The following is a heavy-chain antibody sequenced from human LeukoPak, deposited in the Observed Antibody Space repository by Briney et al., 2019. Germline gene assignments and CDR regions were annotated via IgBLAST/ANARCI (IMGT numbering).Heavy chain of an antibody. CDR1: GFTFSTYA. Sequence: GGSLRLSCAASGFTFSTYATHWVRQAPGKGLEWVAAISYDGSNKNYADSVKGRFTISRDNSKNTLYLQMNSLRAEDTAVYYCARSAAASSLYFDYWGQGTLVTVSS. D-gene: IGHD6-13*01. J-gene: IGHJ4*02. CDR2: ISYDGSNK. V-gene: IGHV3-30*14. CDR3: ARSAAASSLYFDY.